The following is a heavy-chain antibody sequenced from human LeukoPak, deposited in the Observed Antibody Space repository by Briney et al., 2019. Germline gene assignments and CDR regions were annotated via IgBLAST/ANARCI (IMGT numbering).Heavy chain of an antibody. CDR3: ARDRFIAVAFYPFDY. D-gene: IGHD6-19*01. CDR2: ISAYNGNT. Sequence: ASVKVSCKASGYTFTSYGISWVRQAPGQGLEWMGWISAYNGNTNYAQKLQGRVTMTTDTSTSTAYMELRSLRSDDTAVYYCARDRFIAVAFYPFDYWGQGILVTVSS. CDR1: GYTFTSYG. J-gene: IGHJ4*02. V-gene: IGHV1-18*01.